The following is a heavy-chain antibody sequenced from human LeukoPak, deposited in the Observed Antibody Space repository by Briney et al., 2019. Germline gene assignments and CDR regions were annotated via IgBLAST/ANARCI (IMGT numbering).Heavy chain of an antibody. V-gene: IGHV3-23*01. CDR1: GLTFSSYA. CDR3: AKDSSASFYCGGGACYSDY. J-gene: IGHJ4*02. CDR2: ISNSDDGR. D-gene: IGHD2-21*01. Sequence: PGGSLRLSCAASGLTFSSYAMSWVRQAPGKGLEWVSAISNSDDGRYYADSAKGRFTISRDNSKNTLYLQMNSLRTEDTAVYYCAKDSSASFYCGGGACYSDYWGQGTLVTVSS.